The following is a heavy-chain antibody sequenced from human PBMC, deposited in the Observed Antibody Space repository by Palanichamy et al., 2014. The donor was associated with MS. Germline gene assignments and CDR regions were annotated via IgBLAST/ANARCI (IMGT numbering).Heavy chain of an antibody. D-gene: IGHD3-3*02. CDR2: VSIDGSRK. Sequence: QVQLVESGGGVVQPGKSLRLSCEASGFTLSSNTMHWVRQTPGKGLEWVAAVSIDGSRKSYADFVKGRFTISRDNSNNKVFLQMTSLRHNDTAFYYCARDCHSTFTWGQGTLVTVSS. CDR1: GFTLSSNT. J-gene: IGHJ5*02. CDR3: ARDCHSTFT. V-gene: IGHV3-30*04.